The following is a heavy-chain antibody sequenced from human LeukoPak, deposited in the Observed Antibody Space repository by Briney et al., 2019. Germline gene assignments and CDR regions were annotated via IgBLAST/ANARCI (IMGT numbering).Heavy chain of an antibody. D-gene: IGHD5-18*01. Sequence: GGSLRLSCAASGFTFSSYSMNWVRQAPGKGLEWVSSISSSSSYIYYADSVKGRFTISRDNAKNSLYLQMNSLGAEDTAVYYCARREVTREIDYWGQGTLVTVSS. V-gene: IGHV3-21*01. J-gene: IGHJ4*02. CDR1: GFTFSSYS. CDR2: ISSSSSYI. CDR3: ARREVTREIDY.